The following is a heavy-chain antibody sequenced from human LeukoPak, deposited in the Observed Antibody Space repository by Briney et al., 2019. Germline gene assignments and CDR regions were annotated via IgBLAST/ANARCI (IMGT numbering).Heavy chain of an antibody. CDR3: ARHVVASSPLAY. V-gene: IGHV4-59*01. CDR1: GGSISNYY. J-gene: IGHJ4*02. Sequence: SETLSLTCTVSGGSISNYYWSWIRRPPGKGLEWIGYISYSGSTNHNPSLKSRVTISVDTSKNQFSLKLTSVTAADTAMYYCARHVVASSPLAYWGQGALVTVSS. D-gene: IGHD2-21*01. CDR2: ISYSGST.